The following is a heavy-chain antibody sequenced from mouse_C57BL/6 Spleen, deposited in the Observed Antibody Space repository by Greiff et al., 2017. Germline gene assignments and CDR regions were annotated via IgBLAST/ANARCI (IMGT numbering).Heavy chain of an antibody. V-gene: IGHV1-53*01. CDR1: GYTFTSYW. CDR2: INPSNGGT. Sequence: QVQLQQSGTELVKPGASVKLSCKASGYTFTSYWMHWVKQRPGQGLEWIGNINPSNGGTNYNEKFKSKATLTVDKSSSTAYMQLSSLTSEDAAVYYCARATSYYAMDYWGQGTSVTVSS. J-gene: IGHJ4*01. CDR3: ARATSYYAMDY. D-gene: IGHD1-1*01.